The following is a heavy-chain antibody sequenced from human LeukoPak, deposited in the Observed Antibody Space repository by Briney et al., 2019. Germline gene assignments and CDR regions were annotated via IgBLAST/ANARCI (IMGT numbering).Heavy chain of an antibody. CDR2: IYTSGST. CDR3: ARDSRRLNWFDP. J-gene: IGHJ5*02. Sequence: SETLSLTCTVSGGSISSGSYYWSWIRQPAGKGREWIGRIYTSGSTNYNPSLKSRVTISVDTSKNQFSLKLSSVTAADTAVYYCARDSRRLNWFDPWGQGTLVTVSS. CDR1: GGSISSGSYY. D-gene: IGHD6-13*01. V-gene: IGHV4-61*02.